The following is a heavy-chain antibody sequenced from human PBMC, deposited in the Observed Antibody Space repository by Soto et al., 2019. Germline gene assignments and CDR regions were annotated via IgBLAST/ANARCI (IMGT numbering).Heavy chain of an antibody. CDR2: ISYDGSNK. D-gene: IGHD1-7*01. Sequence: GGSLRLSCAASGFTFSSYGMHWVRQAPGKGLEWVAVISYDGSNKYYADSVKGRFTISRDNSKNTLYLQMNSLRAEDTAVYYCAKDGITYTYYYYYYMDVWGKGTTVTVSS. CDR3: AKDGITYTYYYYYYMDV. J-gene: IGHJ6*03. CDR1: GFTFSSYG. V-gene: IGHV3-30*18.